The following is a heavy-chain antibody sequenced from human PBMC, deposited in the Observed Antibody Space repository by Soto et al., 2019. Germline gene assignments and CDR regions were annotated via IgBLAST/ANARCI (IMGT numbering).Heavy chain of an antibody. Sequence: PGGSLRPSSPSSGFTFSSYGMHWVRQAPGKGLEWVAVISYDGSNKYYADSVKGRFTISRDNSKNTLYLQMNSLRAEDTAVYYCAKAHSSGWYRFDYWGQGTLVTVSS. CDR2: ISYDGSNK. J-gene: IGHJ4*02. CDR3: AKAHSSGWYRFDY. CDR1: GFTFSSYG. D-gene: IGHD6-19*01. V-gene: IGHV3-30*18.